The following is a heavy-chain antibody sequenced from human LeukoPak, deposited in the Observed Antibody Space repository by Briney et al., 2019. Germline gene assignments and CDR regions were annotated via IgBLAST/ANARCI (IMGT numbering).Heavy chain of an antibody. J-gene: IGHJ4*02. V-gene: IGHV4-34*01. CDR2: INHSGST. CDR1: GGSFSGYY. CDR3: ARGVRYYGSSGYYLRADYFDY. Sequence: SETLSLTCAVYGGSFSGYYWSWIRQPPGKGLEWIGEINHSGSTNYNPSLKSRVTISVDTSKNQFSLKLSSVTAADTAVYYCARGVRYYGSSGYYLRADYFDYWGQGTLVTVSS. D-gene: IGHD3-22*01.